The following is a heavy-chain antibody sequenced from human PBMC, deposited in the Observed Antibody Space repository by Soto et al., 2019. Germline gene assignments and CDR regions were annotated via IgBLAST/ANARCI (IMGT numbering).Heavy chain of an antibody. D-gene: IGHD2-2*01. CDR2: VSKSDYT. CDR1: GFYYNNYG. J-gene: IGHJ4*02. CDR3: AREDSIIIPAVSDF. V-gene: IGHV3-21*01. Sequence: GGSLRLSCAVSGFYYNNYGINWVPQAPGQGLEWVSSVSKSDYTYYSDSVKGRFTISRDNAKNSVSLQMNSLRAEDTAVYYCAREDSIIIPAVSDFWGQGTLVTV.